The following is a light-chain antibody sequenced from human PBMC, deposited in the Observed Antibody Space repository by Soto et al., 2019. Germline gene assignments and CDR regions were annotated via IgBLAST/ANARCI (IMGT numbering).Light chain of an antibody. J-gene: IGKJ4*01. CDR1: QDVRNY. CDR3: QHYDDLPLT. V-gene: IGKV1-33*01. Sequence: DIQMTQSPSSLSASVGDRVTITCQASQDVRNYLNWYQQKPGKAPSLLIYDASNLGTGVPSRFSGSGSGTDFTFTISSLQPEDIATNYCQHYDDLPLTFGGGTRVEIK. CDR2: DAS.